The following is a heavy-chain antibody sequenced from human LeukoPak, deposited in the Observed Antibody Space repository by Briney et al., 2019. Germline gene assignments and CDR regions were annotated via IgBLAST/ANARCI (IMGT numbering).Heavy chain of an antibody. CDR2: ISSSSSYI. CDR3: AAKTRLSAVTSYYYVDV. Sequence: GGSLRLPCAASGFTFSSYSMNWVRQAPGKGLEWVSSISSSSSYIYYADSVKGRFTISRDNAKNSLYLQMNSLRAEDTAVYYCAAKTRLSAVTSYYYVDVWGKGTTATVSS. D-gene: IGHD3-10*01. V-gene: IGHV3-21*04. J-gene: IGHJ6*03. CDR1: GFTFSSYS.